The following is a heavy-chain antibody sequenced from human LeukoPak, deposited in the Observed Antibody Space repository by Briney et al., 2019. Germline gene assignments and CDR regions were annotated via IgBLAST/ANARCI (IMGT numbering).Heavy chain of an antibody. V-gene: IGHV3-30-3*01. CDR3: ARETYNEVYFDY. CDR2: ISYDGSNK. Sequence: GGSLRLSCAASGXTFSSYAMHWVRQAPGKGLEWVAVISYDGSNKYYADSVKGRFTISRDNSKNTLYLQMNSLRAEDTAVYYCARETYNEVYFDYWGQGTLVTVSS. D-gene: IGHD1-1*01. J-gene: IGHJ4*02. CDR1: GXTFSSYA.